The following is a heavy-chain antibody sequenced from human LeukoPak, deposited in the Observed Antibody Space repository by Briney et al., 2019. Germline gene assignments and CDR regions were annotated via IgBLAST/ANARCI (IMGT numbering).Heavy chain of an antibody. CDR2: IYYSGST. CDR1: GGSISSSSYY. D-gene: IGHD3-22*01. J-gene: IGHJ3*02. V-gene: IGHV4-39*01. CDR3: ARNLNPMIVPTIFACGAFDI. Sequence: PSETLSLTCTVSGGSISSSSYYWGWIRQPPGKGLEWIGSIYYSGSTYYNPSLKSRVTISVDTSKNQFSLKLSSVTAADTAVYYCARNLNPMIVPTIFACGAFDIWGQGTMVTVSS.